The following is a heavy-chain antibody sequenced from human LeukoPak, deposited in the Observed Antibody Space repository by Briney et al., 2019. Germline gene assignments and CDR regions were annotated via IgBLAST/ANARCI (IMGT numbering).Heavy chain of an antibody. CDR1: GYSFTSYW. CDR2: IYPGDSDT. D-gene: IGHD4-17*01. CDR3: ARQLDYGDLNLDY. J-gene: IGHJ4*02. Sequence: GESLKISCKGSGYSFTSYWIGWVRQMPGKGLEWMGIIYPGDSDTRYSPSFQGQVTISADKSISTAYPQWSSLRASDTAMYYCARQLDYGDLNLDYWGQGTLVTASS. V-gene: IGHV5-51*01.